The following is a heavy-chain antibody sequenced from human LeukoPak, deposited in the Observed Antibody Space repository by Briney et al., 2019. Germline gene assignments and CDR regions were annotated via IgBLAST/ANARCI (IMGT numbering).Heavy chain of an antibody. J-gene: IGHJ4*02. Sequence: GSLRLSCAASGFTFSSYSMNWVRQAPGKGLEWVSSISSSSSYIYYADSVKGRFTISRDNAKNSLYLQMNSLRAEDMAVYYCARTRGSYPFDYWGQGTLVTVSS. V-gene: IGHV3-21*01. CDR2: ISSSSSYI. CDR3: ARTRGSYPFDY. CDR1: GFTFSSYS. D-gene: IGHD1-26*01.